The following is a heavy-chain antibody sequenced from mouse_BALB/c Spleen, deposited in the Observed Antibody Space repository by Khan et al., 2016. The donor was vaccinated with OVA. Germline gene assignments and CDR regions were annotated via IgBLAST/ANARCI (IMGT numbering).Heavy chain of an antibody. D-gene: IGHD2-3*01. J-gene: IGHJ4*01. CDR2: ISSSSST. V-gene: IGHV3-2*02. CDR1: GYSITSDYA. CDR3: ARDGSRYNYAMDY. Sequence: EVQLVESGPGLVKPSQSLSLTCTVTGYSITSDYAWNWIRQFPENKLEWMGYISSSSSTNYNPALKSRISITRDTSKNQFFLQLNSVTTEDTATYYCARDGSRYNYAMDYWGQGTSVTVSS.